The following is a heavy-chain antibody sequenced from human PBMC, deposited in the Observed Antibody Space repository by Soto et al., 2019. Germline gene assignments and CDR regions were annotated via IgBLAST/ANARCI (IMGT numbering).Heavy chain of an antibody. Sequence: QVQLQESGPGLVKPSQTLSLTCTVSGGSISSGGYYWSWIRQHPGKGLEWIGYIYYSGSTYYNSSLKSRVIITVDTSKNQFSQKLSSVTAADTAVYYCARDPTGYYSDYWGPGILVTVSS. CDR3: ARDPTGYYSDY. CDR2: IYYSGST. V-gene: IGHV4-31*03. CDR1: GGSISSGGYY. J-gene: IGHJ4*02. D-gene: IGHD3-9*01.